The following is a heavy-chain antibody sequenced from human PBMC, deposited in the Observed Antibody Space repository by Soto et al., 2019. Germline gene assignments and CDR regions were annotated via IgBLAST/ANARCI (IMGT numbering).Heavy chain of an antibody. CDR2: LIDYGTS. D-gene: IGHD2-8*01. CDR3: ARHQGRASVGELYFCHEAFDI. J-gene: IGHJ3*02. V-gene: IGHV4-39*01. Sequence: XEALSVTCAVAGGPRASIDHYWVWLRQSPGKGLEWIGSLIDYGTSSSVYYNPSLKHRVTIYADLSKNQFFLNLTSVTAVDTGVVYCARHQGRASVGELYFCHEAFDIWGQG. CDR1: GGPRASIDHY.